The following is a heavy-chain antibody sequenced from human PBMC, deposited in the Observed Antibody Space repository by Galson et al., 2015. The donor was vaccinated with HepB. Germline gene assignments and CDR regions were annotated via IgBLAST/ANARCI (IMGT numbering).Heavy chain of an antibody. Sequence: SLRLSCAASGFTFSSYWMHWVRQAPGKGLVWVSRINSDGSSTSYADSVKGRFTISRDNAKKTLYLQMNSLRAEDTAVYYCASQTGGSIYYYYGMDVWGQGTTVTVSS. CDR3: ASQTGGSIYYYYGMDV. D-gene: IGHD2-15*01. J-gene: IGHJ6*02. CDR1: GFTFSSYW. CDR2: INSDGSST. V-gene: IGHV3-74*01.